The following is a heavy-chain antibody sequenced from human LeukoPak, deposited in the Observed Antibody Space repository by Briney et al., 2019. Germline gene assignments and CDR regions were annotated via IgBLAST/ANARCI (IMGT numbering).Heavy chain of an antibody. CDR2: INPNSGGT. CDR3: ARDAGTGDSYYFDY. J-gene: IGHJ4*02. V-gene: IGHV1-2*02. D-gene: IGHD7-27*01. Sequence: ASVKVSCKASGYTFTGYYMHWVRQAPGQGLEWMGWINPNSGGTNYAQKFQGRVTMTRDTSISTAYMELSRLRSDDTAVYYCARDAGTGDSYYFDYWGQGTLVTVSS. CDR1: GYTFTGYY.